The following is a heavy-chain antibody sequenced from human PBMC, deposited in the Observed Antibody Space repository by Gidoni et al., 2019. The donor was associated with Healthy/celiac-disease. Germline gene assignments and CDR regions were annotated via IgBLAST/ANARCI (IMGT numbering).Heavy chain of an antibody. CDR1: GGSISSYY. CDR3: ARDRGWFDP. J-gene: IGHJ5*02. V-gene: IGHV4-59*01. CDR2: IYYSGST. Sequence: QVQLQESGPGLVKPSETLSLTCTVSGGSISSYYWSWIRQPPGKGLEWIGYIYYSGSTNYNPSLKSRVTISVDTSKNQFSRKLSSVTAADTAVYYCARDRGWFDPWGQGTLVTVSS.